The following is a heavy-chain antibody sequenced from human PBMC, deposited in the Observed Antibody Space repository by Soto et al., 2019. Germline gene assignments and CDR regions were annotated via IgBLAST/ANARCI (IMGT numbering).Heavy chain of an antibody. J-gene: IGHJ4*02. CDR2: IWYDGSNK. D-gene: IGHD3-3*01. V-gene: IGHV3-33*01. Sequence: WWSLRISCAASVVTFSIYVMHWVGQAQGKGLESVPVIWYDGSNKYYADSVKGRFTISIDNSKNTLYLQMNSLSAEDTAVYYCARDKFSMVFGVVTPPGPPDYWGQGTLVTVSS. CDR1: VVTFSIYV. CDR3: ARDKFSMVFGVVTPPGPPDY.